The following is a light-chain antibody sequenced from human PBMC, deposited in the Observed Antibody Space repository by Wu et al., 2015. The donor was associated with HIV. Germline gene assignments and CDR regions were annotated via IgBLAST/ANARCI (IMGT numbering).Light chain of an antibody. V-gene: IGKV1-27*01. CDR1: QGISSY. Sequence: IRMTQSPSSLSASTGDRVTITCRASQGISSYLAWYQQKPGKAPKLLIYAASTLQSGVPSRFSGSGSGTDFTLTISSLQPEDVATYYCQKYNTAPWTFGQGTKVEMK. J-gene: IGKJ1*01. CDR3: QKYNTAPWT. CDR2: AAS.